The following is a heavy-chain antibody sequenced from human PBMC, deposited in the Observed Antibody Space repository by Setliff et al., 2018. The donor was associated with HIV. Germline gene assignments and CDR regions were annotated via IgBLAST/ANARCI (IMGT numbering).Heavy chain of an antibody. Sequence: LRLSCGASGFMFSKYGMHWVRQAPGKGLEWVTFIRYDGSEKYYVDSVKGRFTISRDNAKNTVYLQMNGLRVEDTAVYYCAKGSYSSGRYDNYLDYWGQGALVTVSS. D-gene: IGHD3-22*01. V-gene: IGHV3-30*02. J-gene: IGHJ4*02. CDR2: IRYDGSEK. CDR3: AKGSYSSGRYDNYLDY. CDR1: GFMFSKYG.